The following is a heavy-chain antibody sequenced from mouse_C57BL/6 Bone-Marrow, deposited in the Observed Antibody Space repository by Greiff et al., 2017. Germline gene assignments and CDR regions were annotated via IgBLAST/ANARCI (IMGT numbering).Heavy chain of an antibody. CDR2: INPSSGYT. D-gene: IGHD1-1*01. J-gene: IGHJ1*03. Sequence: VQLQQSGAELARPGASVKMSCKASGYTFTSYTMHWVKQRPGQGLEWIGYINPSSGYTKYNQKFKDKATLTADESSSTAYMQLSSLTSEDSAVYYCARDYYGSRPWYFDVWGTGTTVTVSS. V-gene: IGHV1-4*01. CDR1: GYTFTSYT. CDR3: ARDYYGSRPWYFDV.